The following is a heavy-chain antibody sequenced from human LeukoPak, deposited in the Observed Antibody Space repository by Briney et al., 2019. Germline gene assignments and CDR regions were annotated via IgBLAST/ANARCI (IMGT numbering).Heavy chain of an antibody. CDR3: AKDSGSYYFDY. J-gene: IGHJ4*02. CDR1: GFTFSSYG. CDR2: ISYDGSNK. V-gene: IGHV3-30*18. Sequence: PGGSLRLSCAASGFTFSSYGMHWVRQAPGKGLEWVAVISYDGSNKYYADSVKGRFTISRDNSKNTLYLQMNSLRAGDTAVYYCAKDSGSYYFDYWGQGNLVTVSS. D-gene: IGHD1-26*01.